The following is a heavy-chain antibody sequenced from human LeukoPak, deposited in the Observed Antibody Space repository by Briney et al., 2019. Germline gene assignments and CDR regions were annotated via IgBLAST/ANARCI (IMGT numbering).Heavy chain of an antibody. J-gene: IGHJ6*03. CDR3: ARDRLQRALYYYYYMDV. CDR1: GFTFSSYW. Sequence: GGSLRLSCAASGFTFSSYWMSWVRQAPGKGLEWVADIKQDGSEKYYVDSVKGRFTISRDNAKNSLYLQMNSLRAEDTAVYYCARDRLQRALYYYYYMDVWGKGTTVTVSS. CDR2: IKQDGSEK. D-gene: IGHD4-11*01. V-gene: IGHV3-7*01.